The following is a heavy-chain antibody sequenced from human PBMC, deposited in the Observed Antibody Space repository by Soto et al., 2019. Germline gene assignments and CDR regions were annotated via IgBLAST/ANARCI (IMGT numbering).Heavy chain of an antibody. CDR3: ARDVAARGGFFDY. J-gene: IGHJ4*02. CDR1: GYTFTGYY. Sequence: GASVKVSCKASGYTFTGYYMHWVRQAPGQGLEWMGWINPNSGGTNYAQKFQGRVTMTRDTSISTAYMELSRLRSDDTAVYYCARDVAARGGFFDYWGQGTLVTVS. D-gene: IGHD6-6*01. CDR2: INPNSGGT. V-gene: IGHV1-2*02.